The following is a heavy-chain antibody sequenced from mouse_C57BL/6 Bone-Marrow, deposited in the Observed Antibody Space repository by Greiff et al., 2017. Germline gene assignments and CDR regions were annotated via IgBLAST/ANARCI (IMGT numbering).Heavy chain of an antibody. CDR2: INPSTGGT. CDR3: ARPDVYYVSYYAMDY. CDR1: GYSFTGYY. V-gene: IGHV1-42*01. D-gene: IGHD2-3*01. Sequence: VQLQQSGPELVKPGASVKISCKASGYSFTGYYMNWVKQSPEKSLEWIGEINPSTGGTTYNQKFKAKATLTVDKSSSTAYMQLKSLTSEDSAVYYWARPDVYYVSYYAMDYWGQGTSVTVSS. J-gene: IGHJ4*01.